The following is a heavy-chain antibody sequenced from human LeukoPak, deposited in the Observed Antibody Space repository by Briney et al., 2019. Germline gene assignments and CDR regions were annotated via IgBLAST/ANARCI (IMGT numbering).Heavy chain of an antibody. CDR3: ARLYYSYGIMDFDY. CDR1: GYSISSGYY. V-gene: IGHV4-38-2*01. D-gene: IGHD5-18*01. CDR2: IYHSGST. Sequence: PSETLSLTCADSGYSISSGYYWGWIRQPPGKGLEWIGSIYHSGSTYYNPSLKSRVTISVDTSKNQFSLKLSSVTAADTAVYYSARLYYSYGIMDFDYWGQGTLVTVSS. J-gene: IGHJ4*02.